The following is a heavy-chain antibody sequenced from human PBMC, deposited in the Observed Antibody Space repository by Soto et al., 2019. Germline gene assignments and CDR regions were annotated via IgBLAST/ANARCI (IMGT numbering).Heavy chain of an antibody. Sequence: ASVKVSCKASGYTFTSYCISWVRQAPGQGLEWMGWISAYNGNTNYAQKLQGRVTMTTDTSTSTAYMELRSLRSDDTAVYYCARLTPPNYYDSSGYPDYWGQGTLVTVSS. V-gene: IGHV1-18*01. J-gene: IGHJ4*01. CDR2: ISAYNGNT. CDR3: ARLTPPNYYDSSGYPDY. D-gene: IGHD3-22*01. CDR1: GYTFTSYC.